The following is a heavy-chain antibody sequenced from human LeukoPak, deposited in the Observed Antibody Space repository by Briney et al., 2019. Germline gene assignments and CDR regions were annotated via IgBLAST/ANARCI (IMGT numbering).Heavy chain of an antibody. D-gene: IGHD5-18*01. CDR1: GFTFSTYS. J-gene: IGHJ4*02. V-gene: IGHV3-21*01. CDR3: ARDFIDNYGXRXFDL. Sequence: GGSLRLSCAASGFTFSTYSMNWVRQAPGKGLDWISTINSGGDYIYYADSVKGRFTISRDNAKNSLYLHMNSLRAEDTALYYCARDFIDNYGXRXFDLWDQGTLVTVS. CDR2: INSGGDYI.